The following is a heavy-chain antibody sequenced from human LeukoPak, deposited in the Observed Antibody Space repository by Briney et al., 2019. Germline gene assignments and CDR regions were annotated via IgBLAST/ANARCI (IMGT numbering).Heavy chain of an antibody. J-gene: IGHJ4*02. V-gene: IGHV3-7*01. Sequence: PGGSLRLSCAASGFTFSTYWLSWVRQAPGKGLEWVASIKQDSSEKYYVDSVEGRFAISRDNAKNSLFLQMNSLRAEDTAVYYCAKDQSIAARFFHYWGQGTLVTVSS. D-gene: IGHD6-6*01. CDR2: IKQDSSEK. CDR1: GFTFSTYW. CDR3: AKDQSIAARFFHY.